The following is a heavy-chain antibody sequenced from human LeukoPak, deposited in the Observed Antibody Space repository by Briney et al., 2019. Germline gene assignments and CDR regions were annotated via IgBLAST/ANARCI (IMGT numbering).Heavy chain of an antibody. CDR3: ARDHRDSSPYYYYGMDV. V-gene: IGHV3-21*01. CDR1: GFTFSSYS. Sequence: GGSLRLSCAASGFTFSSYSMNWVRQAPGKGLEWVSSISSSSSYIYYADSVKGRFTISRDNAKNSLYLQMNSLRAEDTAVYYCARDHRDSSPYYYYGMDVWGQGTTVTVSS. J-gene: IGHJ6*02. CDR2: ISSSSSYI. D-gene: IGHD6-13*01.